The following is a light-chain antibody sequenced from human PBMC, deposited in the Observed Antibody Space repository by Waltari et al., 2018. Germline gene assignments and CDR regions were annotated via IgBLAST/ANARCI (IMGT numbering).Light chain of an antibody. CDR3: QQYYRLPLT. J-gene: IGKJ4*01. CDR2: AAS. V-gene: IGKV1-16*02. Sequence: DIQMTQSPSSLSASVGDRVTITCRASQDISNYLAWFQQKPGKAPRSLIYAASDLQSGVPSKFSGSGSGTYFTITISNLQPEDSASYFCQQYYRLPLTFGGWTKVEIK. CDR1: QDISNY.